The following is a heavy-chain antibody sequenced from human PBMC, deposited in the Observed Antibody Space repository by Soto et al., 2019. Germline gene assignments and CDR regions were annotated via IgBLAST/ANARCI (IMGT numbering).Heavy chain of an antibody. J-gene: IGHJ4*02. D-gene: IGHD2-15*01. CDR1: GGSISSGGYY. V-gene: IGHV4-31*03. CDR2: IYYSGST. Sequence: SETLSLTCTVSGGSISSGGYYWSWIRQHPGKGLEWIGYIYYSGSTYYNPSLKSRVTISVDTSKNQFSLKLSSVTAADTAVYYCARDSGGYCSGGSCYMFVYWGQGTLVTVSS. CDR3: ARDSGGYCSGGSCYMFVY.